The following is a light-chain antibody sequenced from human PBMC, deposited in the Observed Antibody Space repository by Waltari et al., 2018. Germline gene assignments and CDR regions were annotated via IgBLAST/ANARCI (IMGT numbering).Light chain of an antibody. CDR2: AAS. V-gene: IGKV1-5*01. Sequence: DIQMTQSPSTLSASVGDRVIITCRASQSISTWLAWYQQKPGKAPKLLIFAASSLQTGVPSRFSGSGSGTEFTLTINSLQPDDFATYYCQHYNAYRTFGQGTKVVIK. J-gene: IGKJ1*01. CDR3: QHYNAYRT. CDR1: QSISTW.